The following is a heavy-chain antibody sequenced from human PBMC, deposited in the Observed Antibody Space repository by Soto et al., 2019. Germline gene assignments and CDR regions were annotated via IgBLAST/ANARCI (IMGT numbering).Heavy chain of an antibody. J-gene: IGHJ4*02. V-gene: IGHV1-69*02. D-gene: IGHD5-18*01. CDR3: ARGYSYGYHFDY. CDR1: GGTFSSYT. CDR2: IIPILGIA. Sequence: SVKVSCKASGGTFSSYTISWVRQAPGQGLEWMGRIIPILGIANYAQKFQGRVTITADKSTSTAYMELSSLRSEDTAVYYCARGYSYGYHFDYWGQGTLVTVSS.